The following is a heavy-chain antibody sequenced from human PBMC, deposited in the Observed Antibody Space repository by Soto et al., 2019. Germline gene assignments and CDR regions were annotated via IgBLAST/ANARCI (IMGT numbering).Heavy chain of an antibody. Sequence: PSETLSLTCFVSGYFIGAGGYYWSWIRHHPGKGLEWIGSFYSSGSIIYNPPLRSRVSISGDMSTNQFSMSLTSATAADTARYYCARMYSSGSGWFHPWGQGTLVTVSS. D-gene: IGHD6-19*01. CDR1: GYFIGAGGYY. CDR2: FYSSGSI. CDR3: ARMYSSGSGWFHP. J-gene: IGHJ5*02. V-gene: IGHV4-31*02.